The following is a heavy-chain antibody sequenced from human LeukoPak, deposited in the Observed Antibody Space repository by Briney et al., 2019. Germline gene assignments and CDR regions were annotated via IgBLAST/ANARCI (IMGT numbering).Heavy chain of an antibody. CDR3: ARATTAAAETSLPPYYFYYYMDV. CDR1: GFTFSSYE. CDR2: ISSSRIYI. Sequence: GGSLRLSCAASGFTFSSYEMNWVRQAPGKGLEWVSSISSSRIYIYYADSLKGRFTVSRDNAKNSLYLQMNSLRVEDTAVYYCARATTAAAETSLPPYYFYYYMDVWGKGTTVTVSS. J-gene: IGHJ6*03. D-gene: IGHD6-13*01. V-gene: IGHV3-21*01.